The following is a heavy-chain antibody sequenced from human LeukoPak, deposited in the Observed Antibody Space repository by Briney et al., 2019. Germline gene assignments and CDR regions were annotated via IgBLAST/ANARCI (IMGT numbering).Heavy chain of an antibody. D-gene: IGHD6-13*01. Sequence: ASVKVSCKVSGYTLTELSMHWVRQAPGKGLEWMGGFDPEDGETIYAQKFQGRVTMTEDTSTDSAYMELSSLRSEDTAVYYCATMAAEGENWFDPWGQGTLVTVSS. V-gene: IGHV1-24*01. CDR2: FDPEDGET. J-gene: IGHJ5*02. CDR1: GYTLTELS. CDR3: ATMAAEGENWFDP.